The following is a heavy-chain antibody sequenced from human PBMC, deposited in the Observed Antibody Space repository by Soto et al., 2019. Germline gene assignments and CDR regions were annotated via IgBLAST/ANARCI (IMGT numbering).Heavy chain of an antibody. CDR3: ARGIWQQLEPAFDI. CDR2: IYPGDSDT. V-gene: IGHV5-51*01. J-gene: IGHJ3*02. D-gene: IGHD6-13*01. Sequence: YWSWIRQHPGKGLEWMGIIYPGDSDTRYSPSFQGQVTTSADKSISTAYLQWSSLKASDTAMYYCARGIWQQLEPAFDIWGQGTMVTVSS. CDR1: YW.